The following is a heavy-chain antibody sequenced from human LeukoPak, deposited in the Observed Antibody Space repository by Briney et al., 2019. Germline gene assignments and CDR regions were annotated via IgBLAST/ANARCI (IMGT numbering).Heavy chain of an antibody. D-gene: IGHD5-12*01. V-gene: IGHV3-30*18. Sequence: GRSLRLSCAASGFTFSSFGMHWVRQAPGKGLEWVAFISYDGSNKYYPDSVKGRFTISRDNSKNMLYLQMNSLRAEDTAVYYCAKDCGYASYFDYWGQGTLVTVSS. CDR3: AKDCGYASYFDY. J-gene: IGHJ4*02. CDR1: GFTFSSFG. CDR2: ISYDGSNK.